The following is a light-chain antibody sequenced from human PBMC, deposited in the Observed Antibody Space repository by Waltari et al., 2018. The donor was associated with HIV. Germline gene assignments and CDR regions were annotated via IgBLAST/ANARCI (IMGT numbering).Light chain of an antibody. V-gene: IGLV1-44*01. CDR3: AAWDDSLNAWV. CDR1: SSNIGSNY. CDR2: SNN. Sequence: QSVLTQPPSASGTPGQRVTISCSGSSSNIGSNYVYWYQQLPGTAPKLLIYSNNQGPSGAPDRISGSKSGTSASLAISGLQSVDEADYYCAAWDDSLNAWVFGGGTKLTVL. J-gene: IGLJ3*02.